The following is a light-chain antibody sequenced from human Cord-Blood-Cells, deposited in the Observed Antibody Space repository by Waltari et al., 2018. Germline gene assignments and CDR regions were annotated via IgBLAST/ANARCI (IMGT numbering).Light chain of an antibody. CDR2: DVS. CDR1: SSDVGGYNY. Sequence: QSALTQPASVSGSPGQSITISCTGTSSDVGGYNYVSWYQQHPVKAPKLMIYDVSNRPLVVSTRFSGSKSGSTASLTISGLQAEDEADYYCSSYTSSSTRVVFGGGTKLTVL. V-gene: IGLV2-14*01. J-gene: IGLJ2*01. CDR3: SSYTSSSTRVV.